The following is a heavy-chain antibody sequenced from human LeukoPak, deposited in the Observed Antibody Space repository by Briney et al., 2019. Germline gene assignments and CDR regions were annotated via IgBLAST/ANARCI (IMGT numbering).Heavy chain of an antibody. CDR1: GYTFTGYY. D-gene: IGHD2-8*01. CDR2: INPNSGGT. V-gene: IGHV1-2*02. Sequence: GGSVTVSCKASGYTFTGYYMHWGRQAPGEGVEWMGWINPNSGGTNYAQKFQGRVTMTSDTSISTAYMELSRLRSDDTAVYYCARNGNYYYYGMDVWGQGTTVTVSS. CDR3: ARNGNYYYYGMDV. J-gene: IGHJ6*02.